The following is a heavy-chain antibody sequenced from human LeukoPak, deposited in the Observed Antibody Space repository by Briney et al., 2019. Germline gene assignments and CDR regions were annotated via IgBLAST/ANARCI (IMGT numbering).Heavy chain of an antibody. Sequence: HGGSLRLSCAASGFTFSSYAMSWVRQAPGKGLEWVSTISGSGGSTYYADSVKGRFTISRDNSKNTLYLQMNSLRAEDTAVYYCAKDSAQSYYYGSGSYYQFWGQGTLVTVSP. D-gene: IGHD3-10*01. CDR1: GFTFSSYA. V-gene: IGHV3-23*01. CDR2: ISGSGGST. CDR3: AKDSAQSYYYGSGSYYQF. J-gene: IGHJ4*02.